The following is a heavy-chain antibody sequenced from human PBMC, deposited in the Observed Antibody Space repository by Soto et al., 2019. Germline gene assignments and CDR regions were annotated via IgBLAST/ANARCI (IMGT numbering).Heavy chain of an antibody. CDR3: AKAHRYFDWLNYFDY. CDR2: ISGSGGST. J-gene: IGHJ4*02. CDR1: GFTFSSYA. V-gene: IGHV3-23*01. Sequence: EVQLLESGGGLVQPGGSLRLSCAASGFTFSSYAMSWVRQAPGKGLEWVSAISGSGGSTYYADSVKGRFTISRDNSKNTLYLQMNRLRAEDTAVYYCAKAHRYFDWLNYFDYWGQGTLVTVSS. D-gene: IGHD3-9*01.